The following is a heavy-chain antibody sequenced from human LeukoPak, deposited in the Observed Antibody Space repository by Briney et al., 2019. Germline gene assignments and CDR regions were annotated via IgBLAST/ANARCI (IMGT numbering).Heavy chain of an antibody. V-gene: IGHV3-30*02. Sequence: GGSLRLSCAASGFTFSNYGMHWVRQAPGKGLEWVAFIPYEGINKYYTDSVKGRFTISRDNSKSTLYLQMNSLRAEDTAVYYCATDRIGYQLSDYWGQGTLVTVSS. J-gene: IGHJ4*02. D-gene: IGHD2-2*01. CDR3: ATDRIGYQLSDY. CDR1: GFTFSNYG. CDR2: IPYEGINK.